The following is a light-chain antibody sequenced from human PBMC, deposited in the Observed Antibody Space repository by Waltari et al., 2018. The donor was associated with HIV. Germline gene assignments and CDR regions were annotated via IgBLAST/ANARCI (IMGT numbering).Light chain of an antibody. J-gene: IGKJ5*01. V-gene: IGKV2-28*01. CDR2: LGS. CDR3: IQGLPTPIT. CDR1: QSLLHSNGYIY. Sequence: DIVMTQPPPSLPVTPGEPASISCRSSQSLLHSNGYIYLDWCLQKPVQSPQLLIYLGSNRASGVPDRFSGSGSGTDFTLKISRVEAGDAGTYYCIQGLPTPITLGQGTRLEIK.